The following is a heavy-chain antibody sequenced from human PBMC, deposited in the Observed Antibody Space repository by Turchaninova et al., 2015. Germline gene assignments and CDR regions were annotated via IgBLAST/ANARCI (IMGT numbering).Heavy chain of an antibody. V-gene: IGHV3-15*02. CDR3: STDGGS. D-gene: IGHD3-16*01. Sequence: EVQLVESGGSLLKPGGSLRLSCAASGFTFSNELMDWVRQAPGKGLEWVARIKSKADDGTMDYAAPVKGRLTISIDDSKNMLYLQMNSLQTEDTAVYYCSTDGGSWGQGTLVTVSS. J-gene: IGHJ4*02. CDR2: IKSKADDGTM. CDR1: GFTFSNEL.